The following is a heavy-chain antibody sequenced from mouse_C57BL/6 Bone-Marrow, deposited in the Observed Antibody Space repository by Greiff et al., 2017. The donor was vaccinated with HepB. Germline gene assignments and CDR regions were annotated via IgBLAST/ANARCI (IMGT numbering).Heavy chain of an antibody. J-gene: IGHJ2*01. CDR1: GYTFTSYG. V-gene: IGHV1-81*01. Sequence: QVQLQQSGAELARPGASVKLSCKASGYTFTSYGISWVKQRTGQGLEWIGEIYPRSGNTYYNEKFKGKATLTADKSSSTSYMELRSLTSEDSAVYFCARLWGTPVRDLGDYWGQGTTLTVSS. CDR2: IYPRSGNT. CDR3: ARLWGTPVRDLGDY. D-gene: IGHD1-1*01.